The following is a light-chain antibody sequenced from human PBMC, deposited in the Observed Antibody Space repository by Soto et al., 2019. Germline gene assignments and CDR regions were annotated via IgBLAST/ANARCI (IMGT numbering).Light chain of an antibody. CDR1: QSIRSW. Sequence: DIQMTQSPSTLSASVGDRVTITCRASQSIRSWLAWYQQKPGKAPRLLIYKASSLASGVPARFSGSGSGTEFTLTISSLQPDDFATYYCQQYNSYSQTFGQGTKVEIK. CDR2: KAS. CDR3: QQYNSYSQT. J-gene: IGKJ1*01. V-gene: IGKV1-5*03.